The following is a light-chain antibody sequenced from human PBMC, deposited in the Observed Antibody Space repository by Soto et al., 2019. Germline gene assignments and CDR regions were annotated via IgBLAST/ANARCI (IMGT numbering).Light chain of an antibody. Sequence: DIQMTQSPSSLSASLGDRVTITCRASQAINTYLHWFQQRPGGAPKLLIYSASSLQTGVPPRFSGSGSGTHFTLTISSLQAEDFATYYCQQSSSTPHTFGQGTKVDIK. J-gene: IGKJ2*01. CDR3: QQSSSTPHT. V-gene: IGKV1-39*01. CDR1: QAINTY. CDR2: SAS.